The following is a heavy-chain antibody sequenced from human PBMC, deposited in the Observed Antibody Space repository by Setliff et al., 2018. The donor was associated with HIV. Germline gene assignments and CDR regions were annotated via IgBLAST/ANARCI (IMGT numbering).Heavy chain of an antibody. Sequence: GASVKVSCKVSGYTLTELSIHWVRQPPGQGLEWMGGFDPESGETLYAQKFQDRVTMTDDISTSTAYMELRSLRSADSAVYYCARVPVSNYYYYMDVWGKGTTVTVSS. CDR3: ARVPVSNYYYYMDV. V-gene: IGHV1-24*01. CDR1: GYTLTELS. J-gene: IGHJ6*03. CDR2: FDPESGET.